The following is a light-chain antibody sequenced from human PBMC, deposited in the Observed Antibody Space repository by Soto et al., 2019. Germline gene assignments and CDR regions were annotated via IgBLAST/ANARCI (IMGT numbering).Light chain of an antibody. CDR2: KAS. V-gene: IGKV1-5*03. Sequence: DIQMTQSPSTLSASVGDRVTITCRASQRISSWLAWYQQKPGKAPKLLIYKASSLESGVPSRFSGSGSGTEFTLPISSLQPYDFATYYCQRGITFGQGTKVAIK. CDR3: QRGIT. CDR1: QRISSW. J-gene: IGKJ1*01.